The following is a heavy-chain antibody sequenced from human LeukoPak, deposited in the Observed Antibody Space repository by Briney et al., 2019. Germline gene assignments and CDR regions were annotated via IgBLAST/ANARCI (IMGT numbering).Heavy chain of an antibody. Sequence: SETLSLTCTVSGDSIIGYYWSWIRQPPGKGLEWIGYIHYSGSTNYNPSLQSRVTISVDTSRSHFSLKLNSATAADTAVYYCASVTWQLAYAYYMDVWGKGTTVTVSS. J-gene: IGHJ6*03. D-gene: IGHD6-6*01. CDR3: ASVTWQLAYAYYMDV. CDR1: GDSIIGYY. V-gene: IGHV4-59*01. CDR2: IHYSGST.